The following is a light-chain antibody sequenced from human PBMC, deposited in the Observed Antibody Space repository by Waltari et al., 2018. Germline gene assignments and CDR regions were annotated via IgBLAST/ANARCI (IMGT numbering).Light chain of an antibody. CDR2: AAS. J-gene: IGKJ1*01. Sequence: DIQMTQSPSSLSASVGDRVTITCRASQSISSYLNWYQQKPGKAPKHLIYAASSLQSGVPSMFSGRGFGTDFTLTIISLQPEDFATYYCQQSYSPPRTFGQGTKVEIK. CDR3: QQSYSPPRT. CDR1: QSISSY. V-gene: IGKV1-39*01.